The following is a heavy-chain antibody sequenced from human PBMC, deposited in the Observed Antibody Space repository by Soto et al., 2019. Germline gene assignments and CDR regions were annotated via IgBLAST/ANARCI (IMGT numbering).Heavy chain of an antibody. Sequence: PSQTLSLTCTVSGGSISSYYWSWIRQPPGKGLEWIGYISYTGNTNYNPSLKSRVTISLDTSKNQFSLNLSSVTAADTALYYCARQGFGELHGLVDVWGQGTTVTVSS. D-gene: IGHD3-10*01. CDR2: ISYTGNT. V-gene: IGHV4-59*08. CDR3: ARQGFGELHGLVDV. J-gene: IGHJ6*02. CDR1: GGSISSYY.